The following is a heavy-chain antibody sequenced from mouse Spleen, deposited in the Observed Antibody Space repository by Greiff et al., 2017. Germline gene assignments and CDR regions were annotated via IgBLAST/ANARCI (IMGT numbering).Heavy chain of an antibody. J-gene: IGHJ1*01. D-gene: IGHD4-1*01. CDR2: INPNNGGT. V-gene: IGHV1-26*01. Sequence: EVQLQQSGPELVKPGASVKISCKASGYTFTDYYMNWVKQSHGKSLEWIGDINPNNGGTSYNQKFKGKATLTVDKSSSTAYMELRSLTSEDSAVYYCARTWGGDWYFDVWGAGTTVTVSS. CDR1: GYTFTDYY. CDR3: ARTWGGDWYFDV.